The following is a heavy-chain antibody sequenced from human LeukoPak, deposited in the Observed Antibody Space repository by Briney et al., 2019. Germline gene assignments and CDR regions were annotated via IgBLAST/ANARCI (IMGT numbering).Heavy chain of an antibody. CDR3: AKLVDENGYMDV. J-gene: IGHJ6*03. V-gene: IGHV3-9*01. CDR2: ISWNSGSI. D-gene: IGHD6-13*01. Sequence: GGSLRLSCAASGFTFDDYAMHWVRQAPGKGLEWVSGISWNSGSIGYADSVKGRFTISRDNAKNSLYLQMNSLRAEDTALYYCAKLVDENGYMDVWGKGTTVTASS. CDR1: GFTFDDYA.